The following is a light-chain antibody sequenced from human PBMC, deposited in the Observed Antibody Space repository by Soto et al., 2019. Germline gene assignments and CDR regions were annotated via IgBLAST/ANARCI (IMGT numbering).Light chain of an antibody. Sequence: QSALTQPASVSGSPGQSIAISGTGTSSDVGGYNYVSWYQQRPGKAPKLIIYDVYYRPSGVSDRFSGSKSGNTASLIISGIQAEDEGDSYSESSTGARKQVVFGGMTQITVL. CDR3: ESSTGARKQVV. V-gene: IGLV2-14*01. CDR2: DVY. J-gene: IGLJ2*01. CDR1: SSDVGGYNY.